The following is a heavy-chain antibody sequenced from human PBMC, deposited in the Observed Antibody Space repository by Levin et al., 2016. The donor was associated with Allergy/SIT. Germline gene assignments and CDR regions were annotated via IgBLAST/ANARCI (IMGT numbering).Heavy chain of an antibody. J-gene: IGHJ6*02. D-gene: IGHD7-27*01. CDR3: ARDRPRPKLGKGYYYYGMDV. CDR1: GYTFTSYG. Sequence: ASVKVSCKASGYTFTSYGINWVRQAPGQGLEWMGWISAYNGNTNYAQKLQGRVTMTTDTSTSTAYMELRSLRSDDTAVYYCARDRPRPKLGKGYYYYGMDVWGQGTTVTVSS. CDR2: ISAYNGNT. V-gene: IGHV1-18*01.